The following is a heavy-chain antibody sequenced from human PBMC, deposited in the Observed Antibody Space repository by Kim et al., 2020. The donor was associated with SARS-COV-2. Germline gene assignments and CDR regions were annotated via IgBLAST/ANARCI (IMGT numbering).Heavy chain of an antibody. CDR1: GYTFTSYD. CDR3: ARGDDFWSGYYSPPYYYYGMDV. J-gene: IGHJ6*02. CDR2: MNPNSGNT. Sequence: ASVKVSCKASGYTFTSYDINWVRQATGQGLEWMGWMNPNSGNTGYAQKFQGRVTMTRNTSISTAYMELSSLRSEDTAVYYCARGDDFWSGYYSPPYYYYGMDVWGQGTTVTVSS. D-gene: IGHD3-3*01. V-gene: IGHV1-8*01.